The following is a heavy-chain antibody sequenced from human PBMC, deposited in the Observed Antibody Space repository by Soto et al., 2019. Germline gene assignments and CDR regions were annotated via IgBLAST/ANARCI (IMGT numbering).Heavy chain of an antibody. CDR3: ARDAVDTAMVFYYYYYMDV. CDR2: ISSSSSTI. V-gene: IGHV3-48*01. J-gene: IGHJ6*03. Sequence: GGSLRLSCAASGFTFSSYSMNWVRQAPGKGLEWVSYISSSSSTIYYADSVKGRFTNSRDNAKNSLYLQMNSLRAEDTAVYYCARDAVDTAMVFYYYYYMDVWGKGTTVTVSS. D-gene: IGHD5-18*01. CDR1: GFTFSSYS.